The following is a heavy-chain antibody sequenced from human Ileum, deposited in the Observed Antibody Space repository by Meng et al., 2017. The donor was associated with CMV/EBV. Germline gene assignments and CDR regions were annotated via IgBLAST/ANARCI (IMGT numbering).Heavy chain of an antibody. Sequence: GSLRLSCTVSGGSVSSGSYYWTWIRQPPGKGLEWIGYVSYSGSTKYNPSLKSRVTISLDTSKNQFSLKLSSVTAAGTAVFYCARAHMLAAGRRFVLDGMDVWGQGTTVTVSS. CDR1: GGSVSSGSYY. CDR2: VSYSGST. D-gene: IGHD6-13*01. J-gene: IGHJ6*02. V-gene: IGHV4-61*01. CDR3: ARAHMLAAGRRFVLDGMDV.